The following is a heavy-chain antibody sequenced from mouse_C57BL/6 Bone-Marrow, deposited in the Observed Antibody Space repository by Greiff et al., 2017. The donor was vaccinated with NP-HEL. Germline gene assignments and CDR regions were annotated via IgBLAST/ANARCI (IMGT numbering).Heavy chain of an antibody. J-gene: IGHJ2*01. V-gene: IGHV1-9*01. CDR3: AREVGFFDY. Sequence: VQLQQSGAELVKPGASVKLSCKASGYTFTGYWMEWVKQRPGRGLEWIGKILPGSGGTNYNEKFKGKATFTADTSSNTAYMQLSSLTSEDSAVYYCAREVGFFDYWGQGTTLTVSS. CDR1: GYTFTGYW. D-gene: IGHD1-1*02. CDR2: ILPGSGGT.